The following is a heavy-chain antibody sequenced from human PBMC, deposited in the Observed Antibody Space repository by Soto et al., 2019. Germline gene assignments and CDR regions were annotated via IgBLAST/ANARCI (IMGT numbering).Heavy chain of an antibody. V-gene: IGHV3-7*01. J-gene: IGHJ4*02. CDR1: GFTFSSYW. CDR2: IKQDGSEK. CDR3: ARARPSGGWELLRGNYFDY. Sequence: GGSLRLSCAASGFTFSSYWMSWVHQAPGKGLEWVANIKQDGSEKYYVDSVKGRFTISRDNAKNSLYLQMNSLRAEDTAVYYCARARPSGGWELLRGNYFDYWGQGTLVTVSS. D-gene: IGHD1-26*01.